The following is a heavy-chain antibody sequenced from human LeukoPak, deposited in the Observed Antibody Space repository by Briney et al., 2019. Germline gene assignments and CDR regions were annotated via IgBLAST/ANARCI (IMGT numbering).Heavy chain of an antibody. CDR2: ITSGGTYT. CDR1: GFTFSTYN. D-gene: IGHD3-9*01. Sequence: GGSLRLSCAASGFTFSTYNMNWVRQAPGKGLEWVSSITSGGTYTYYTDSVKGRFTTSRDNAKNSLSLQLSSLRAEDTAVYYCARGHYDILTASYKWTPDYWGQGILVTVSS. V-gene: IGHV3-21*06. J-gene: IGHJ4*02. CDR3: ARGHYDILTASYKWTPDY.